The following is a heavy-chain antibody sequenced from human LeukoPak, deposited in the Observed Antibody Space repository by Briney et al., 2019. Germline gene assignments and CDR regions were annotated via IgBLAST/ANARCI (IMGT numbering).Heavy chain of an antibody. CDR1: GGTFSSYA. CDR3: ASSVGATRRYDY. Sequence: ASVKVSCKASGGTFSSYAISWVRQAPGQGLEWMGGIIPIFGTANYAQKFQGRVTITADESTSTAYMELSSLRSEDTAVCYCASSVGATRRYDYWGQGTLVTVSS. D-gene: IGHD1-26*01. CDR2: IIPIFGTA. J-gene: IGHJ4*02. V-gene: IGHV1-69*13.